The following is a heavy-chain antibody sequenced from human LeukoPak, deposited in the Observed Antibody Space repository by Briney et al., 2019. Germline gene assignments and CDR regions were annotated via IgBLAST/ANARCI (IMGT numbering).Heavy chain of an antibody. J-gene: IGHJ4*02. CDR2: IRSSSSYI. Sequence: GGSLRLSCAASRFTFSSYSMNWVRQAPGKGLEWVSSIRSSSSYIYYADSVKGRFTISRDNAKNSLYLQMNSLRAEDTAVYYCARGVGITGTPRHFDYWGQGTLVTVSS. CDR3: ARGVGITGTPRHFDY. V-gene: IGHV3-21*01. D-gene: IGHD1-7*01. CDR1: RFTFSSYS.